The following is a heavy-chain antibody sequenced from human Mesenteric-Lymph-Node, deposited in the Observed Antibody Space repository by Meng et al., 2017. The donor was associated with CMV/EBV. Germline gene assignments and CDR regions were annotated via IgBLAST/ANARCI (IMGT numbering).Heavy chain of an antibody. V-gene: IGHV3-30*12. D-gene: IGHD3-3*01. Sequence: GGSLRLSCAASGFPFSTYGIHWVRQAPGKGLEWVAVISYDGNNKYYADSVKGRFTISRDNAKNSLYLQMNSLRAEDTAVYYCARDVTASGVVINRPIFRWGQGTLVTVSS. CDR1: GFPFSTYG. CDR2: ISYDGNNK. CDR3: ARDVTASGVVINRPIFR. J-gene: IGHJ4*02.